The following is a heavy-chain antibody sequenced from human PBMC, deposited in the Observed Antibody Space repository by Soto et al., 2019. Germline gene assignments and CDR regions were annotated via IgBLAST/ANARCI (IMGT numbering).Heavy chain of an antibody. D-gene: IGHD3-22*01. CDR1: GYTFTGYY. CDR2: INPNGGGT. V-gene: IGHV1-2*02. J-gene: IGHJ4*02. CDR3: ARDRVMYYYDNTGYYLEGH. Sequence: ASVKVSCKTSGYTFTGYYIHWVRQAPGQGLEWMGWINPNGGGTNYALKFQGRVTMTRDMSISTAYMELSSLRSDDTAVYFCARDRVMYYYDNTGYYLEGHWGQGTLVTVSS.